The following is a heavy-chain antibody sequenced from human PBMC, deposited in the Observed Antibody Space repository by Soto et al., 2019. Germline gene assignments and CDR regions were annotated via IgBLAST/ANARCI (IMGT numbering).Heavy chain of an antibody. Sequence: QVQLQQWGAGPLRPLETLSLTCGVSGGFFSGYYWAWIRQSPGKGLEWIGEINDRGSINYNPSLKSRVSISVGTSKNHYSLKLRSVTAADTAVYYCARESHDILTGPPWVWYFDLWGRGTLVTVSS. J-gene: IGHJ2*01. CDR2: INDRGSI. D-gene: IGHD3-9*01. V-gene: IGHV4-34*01. CDR3: ARESHDILTGPPWVWYFDL. CDR1: GGFFSGYY.